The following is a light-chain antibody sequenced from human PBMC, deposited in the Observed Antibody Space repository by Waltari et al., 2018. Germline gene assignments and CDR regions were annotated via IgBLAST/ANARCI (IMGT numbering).Light chain of an antibody. V-gene: IGKV1-5*03. Sequence: DIQMTQSPSTLSASVGDRVTITCRASQSIGTSLAWYQQKPGKAPKLLIHRASNLENGVPSRFSGSGPGTEFTLTISSLQPDDFATYYCQKYDDYPITFGPGSRLEIK. CDR3: QKYDDYPIT. CDR1: QSIGTS. J-gene: IGKJ5*01. CDR2: RAS.